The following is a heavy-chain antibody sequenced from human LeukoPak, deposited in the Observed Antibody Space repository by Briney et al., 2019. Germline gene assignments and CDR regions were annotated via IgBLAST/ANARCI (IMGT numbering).Heavy chain of an antibody. CDR2: INPNSGGT. CDR1: GYTFSGYY. Sequence: ASVTVSFKASGYTFSGYYIHWVRQAPGQGLEWMGWINPNSGGTNSAQKFQGRVTMTRDTSISTAYMELSRLTSDDTAVYYCARHPYSGGYHFDYWGQGTLVTVSS. D-gene: IGHD1-26*01. J-gene: IGHJ4*02. V-gene: IGHV1-2*02. CDR3: ARHPYSGGYHFDY.